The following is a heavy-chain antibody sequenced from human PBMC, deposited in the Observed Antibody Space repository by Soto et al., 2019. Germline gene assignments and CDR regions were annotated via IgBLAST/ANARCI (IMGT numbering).Heavy chain of an antibody. J-gene: IGHJ4*02. CDR2: IIPIFGTA. V-gene: IGHV1-69*05. CDR3: ASPRGESRGYGY. D-gene: IGHD3-10*01. Sequence: SVKVSCKASGGTFSSYAISWVRQAPGQGLEWMGGIIPIFGTANYAQKFQGRVTITRDTSASTAYMELSSLRSEDTAVYYCASPRGESRGYGYWGQGTLVTVSS. CDR1: GGTFSSYA.